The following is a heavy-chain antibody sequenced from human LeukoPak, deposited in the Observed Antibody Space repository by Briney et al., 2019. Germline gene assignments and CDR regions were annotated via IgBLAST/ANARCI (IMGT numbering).Heavy chain of an antibody. V-gene: IGHV3-21*04. J-gene: IGHJ4*02. CDR3: AKRLRDGYNSPIDY. D-gene: IGHD5-24*01. CDR2: ISSSSSYI. CDR1: GFTFSSYS. Sequence: GGSLRLSCAASGFTFSSYSMNWVRQAPGKGLEWVSSISSSSSYIYYADSVKGRFTISTDSSKNLVYLQMDSLTAEDTAVYYCAKRLRDGYNSPIDYWGQGTLVTVSS.